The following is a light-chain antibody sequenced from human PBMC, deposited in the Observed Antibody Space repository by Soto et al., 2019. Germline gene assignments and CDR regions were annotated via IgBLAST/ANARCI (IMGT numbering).Light chain of an antibody. CDR1: QGISSY. Sequence: DIQLTQSPSFLSASVGDRVTITCRASQGISSYLAWYQQKPGKAPKLLIYAASTLQSGVPSRFSGSGSGTEFTLTISSLQPEDFSTYYCQQLNSYPQTFGHGTKLEIK. V-gene: IGKV1-9*01. J-gene: IGKJ2*01. CDR3: QQLNSYPQT. CDR2: AAS.